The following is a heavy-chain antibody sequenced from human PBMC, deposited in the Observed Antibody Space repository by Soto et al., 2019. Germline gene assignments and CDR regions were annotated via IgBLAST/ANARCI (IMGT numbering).Heavy chain of an antibody. Sequence: ASVKVSCKTSGGTFGSYAISWVRQAPGQGLEWMGGIIPRSATSNYAQKFQGRVTITADESTSTAYMELSSLRSEDTAVYYCAREGLVLVPTTVNSDYYYYAMDVWGQGTTVTVSS. D-gene: IGHD2-2*01. CDR3: AREGLVLVPTTVNSDYYYYAMDV. CDR1: GGTFGSYA. J-gene: IGHJ6*02. CDR2: IIPRSATS. V-gene: IGHV1-69*13.